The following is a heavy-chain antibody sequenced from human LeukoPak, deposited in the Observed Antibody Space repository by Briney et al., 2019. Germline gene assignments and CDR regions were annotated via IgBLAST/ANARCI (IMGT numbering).Heavy chain of an antibody. CDR2: IYYSGST. CDR3: AREGLRLGELSFPTSNWFDP. J-gene: IGHJ5*02. V-gene: IGHV4-59*12. Sequence: PSETLSLTCTISGGYISDYYWSWIRQPPGKGLEWIGYIYYSGSTNYNPSLKSRVTISVDTSKNQFSLKLSSVTAADTAVYYCAREGLRLGELSFPTSNWFDPWGQGTLVTVSS. CDR1: GGYISDYY. D-gene: IGHD3-16*02.